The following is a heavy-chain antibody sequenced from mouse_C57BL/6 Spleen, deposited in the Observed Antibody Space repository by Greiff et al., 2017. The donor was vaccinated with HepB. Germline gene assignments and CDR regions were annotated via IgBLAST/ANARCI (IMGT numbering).Heavy chain of an antibody. D-gene: IGHD3-2*02. CDR1: GYAFSSYW. CDR2: IYPGDGDT. Sequence: VQLQQSGAELVKPGASVKISCKASGYAFSSYWMNWVKQRPGKGLEWIGQIYPGDGDTNYNGKFKGKATLTADKSSSTAYMQLSSLTSVDSAVYFCARYGDSSGYNYAMDYWGQGTSVTVSS. J-gene: IGHJ4*01. CDR3: ARYGDSSGYNYAMDY. V-gene: IGHV1-80*01.